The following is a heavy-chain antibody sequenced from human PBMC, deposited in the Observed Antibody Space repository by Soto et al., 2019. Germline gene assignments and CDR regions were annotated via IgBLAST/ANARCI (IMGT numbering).Heavy chain of an antibody. D-gene: IGHD5-18*01. J-gene: IGHJ4*02. CDR3: AKELWGDGYKYDS. Sequence: EVQLLESGGGWVQPGRSLRLSCAASGFTFTNYGMSWVRQAPGQGLEWVSGISTSGASTFYADSVKGRFTISRDNSNNTLFLHINTLRADDTAVYFCAKELWGDGYKYDSWGQGTQVTVSS. CDR1: GFTFTNYG. CDR2: ISTSGAST. V-gene: IGHV3-23*01.